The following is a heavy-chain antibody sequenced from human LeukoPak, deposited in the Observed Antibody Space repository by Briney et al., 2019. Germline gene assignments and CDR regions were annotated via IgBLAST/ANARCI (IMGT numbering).Heavy chain of an antibody. Sequence: SETLSLTCAVYGGSFRGYSWSWIRQPPGKGLEWLGDIVHNGTANYNPSLKSRLTISVDTSKNQFSLKMRSVTAADTAVYYCARFNTVIWGSGSFHNWFDPWGQGTLVTVSS. J-gene: IGHJ5*02. CDR1: GGSFRGYS. CDR2: IVHNGTA. V-gene: IGHV4-34*12. D-gene: IGHD3-10*01. CDR3: ARFNTVIWGSGSFHNWFDP.